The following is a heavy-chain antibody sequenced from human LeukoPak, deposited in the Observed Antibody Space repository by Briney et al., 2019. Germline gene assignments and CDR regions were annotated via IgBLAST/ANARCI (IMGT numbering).Heavy chain of an antibody. Sequence: GGSLRLSCAASGFTFSSYAMHWVRQAPGKGLEYVSAISSNGGSTYYAKSVKGRFTISRDNSKNTLYLQMGSLRAEDMAVYHCARRGNYYGDSMDHWGQGTLVTVSS. CDR3: ARRGNYYGDSMDH. J-gene: IGHJ4*02. CDR2: ISSNGGST. CDR1: GFTFSSYA. D-gene: IGHD4-17*01. V-gene: IGHV3-64*01.